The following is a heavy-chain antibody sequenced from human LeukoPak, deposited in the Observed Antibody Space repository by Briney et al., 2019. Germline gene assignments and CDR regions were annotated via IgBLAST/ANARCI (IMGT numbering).Heavy chain of an antibody. CDR2: ISSSSSTI. J-gene: IGHJ4*02. CDR3: ARGYSSSWFDFDY. CDR1: GFTFSSYS. D-gene: IGHD6-13*01. Sequence: PGGSLRLSCAASGFTFSSYSMNWVRQAPGKGLEWFSYISSSSSTIYYADSVKGRFTISRDNAKNSLYLQMNSLRAEDTAVYYCARGYSSSWFDFDYWGQGTLVTVSS. V-gene: IGHV3-48*01.